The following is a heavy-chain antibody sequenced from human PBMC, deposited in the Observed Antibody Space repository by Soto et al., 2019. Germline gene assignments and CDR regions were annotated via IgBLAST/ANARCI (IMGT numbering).Heavy chain of an antibody. CDR3: ARGRSMVRGVIINHLNNWFDP. Sequence: SQTLSLTCAISGDSVSSNTAAWNWIRSSPSRGLEWLGRTYYRSNWRHDYAVSVKSRITVNPDTSKNHFSLQLNSVTPDDTAVYYCARGRSMVRGVIINHLNNWFDPWGQGTLVTVSS. D-gene: IGHD3-10*01. CDR1: GDSVSSNTAA. V-gene: IGHV6-1*01. CDR2: TYYRSNWRH. J-gene: IGHJ5*02.